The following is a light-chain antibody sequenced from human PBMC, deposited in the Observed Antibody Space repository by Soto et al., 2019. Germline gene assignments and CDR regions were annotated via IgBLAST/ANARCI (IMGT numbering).Light chain of an antibody. CDR3: HRRSNWPPWT. V-gene: IGKV3-11*01. Sequence: EIVLTQSPATLSLSPGERATLSCRASQSVSRYLAWYQQKPGQAPRLLIYDASNRATGIPARFSGSGSGTDFTLTISSLEPEDFAVYYCHRRSNWPPWTFGQGTKVEIK. CDR1: QSVSRY. CDR2: DAS. J-gene: IGKJ1*01.